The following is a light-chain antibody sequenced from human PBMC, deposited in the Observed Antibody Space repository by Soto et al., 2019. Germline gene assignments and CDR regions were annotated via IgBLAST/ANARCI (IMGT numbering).Light chain of an antibody. CDR1: SSNIGSNT. V-gene: IGLV1-44*01. Sequence: QSVLTQPPSASGTPGQRVTISCSGSSSNIGSNTVNWYQQLPGTAPKLLIYSNNQRPSGVPDRFSGSKSGTSASLAISGLQSEDEADYYCAAWDDSLNGPLFGTGPSSPS. CDR2: SNN. CDR3: AAWDDSLNGPL. J-gene: IGLJ1*01.